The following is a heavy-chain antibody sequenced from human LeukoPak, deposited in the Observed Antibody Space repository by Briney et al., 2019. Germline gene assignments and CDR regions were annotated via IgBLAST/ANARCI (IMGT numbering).Heavy chain of an antibody. D-gene: IGHD2-2*01. Sequence: SETLSLACTVSGGSISSGGYYWGWIRQPPGKGLEWIGSIYYRGSTYYNPSLKSRVTISVDTSRNQFSPKLSSVTAADTAVYYCARFGHCSSTSCYRSWNYGLVDYWGQGTLVTVSS. CDR1: GGSISSGGYY. CDR3: ARFGHCSSTSCYRSWNYGLVDY. CDR2: IYYRGST. J-gene: IGHJ4*02. V-gene: IGHV4-39*01.